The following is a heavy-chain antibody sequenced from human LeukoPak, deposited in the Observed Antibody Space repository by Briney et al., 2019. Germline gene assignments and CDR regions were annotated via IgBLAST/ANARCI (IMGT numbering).Heavy chain of an antibody. CDR3: ARGLYYFDY. CDR1: GFTFSNYN. Sequence: GGSLRLSCAASGFTFSNYNMNWVRQAPGKGLEWVAVIWYDGSNKYYADSVKGRFTISRDNSKNTLYLQMNSLRAEDTAVYYCARGLYYFDYWGQGTLVTVSS. V-gene: IGHV3-33*08. J-gene: IGHJ4*02. CDR2: IWYDGSNK.